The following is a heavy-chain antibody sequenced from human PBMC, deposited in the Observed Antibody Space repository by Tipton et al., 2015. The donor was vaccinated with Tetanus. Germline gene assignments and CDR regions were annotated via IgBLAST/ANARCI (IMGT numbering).Heavy chain of an antibody. CDR1: GFTFGDYW. J-gene: IGHJ4*02. Sequence: SLRLSCAASGFTFGDYWMSWIRQAPGKGPEWVANINQDGSDRYYVDSVKGRFTISRDNADNSLYLQMISLRAEDTAVYSCARGMAEASNCGGDCYSDYWGQGTLVTVSS. CDR3: ARGMAEASNCGGDCYSDY. D-gene: IGHD2-21*02. V-gene: IGHV3-7*04. CDR2: INQDGSDR.